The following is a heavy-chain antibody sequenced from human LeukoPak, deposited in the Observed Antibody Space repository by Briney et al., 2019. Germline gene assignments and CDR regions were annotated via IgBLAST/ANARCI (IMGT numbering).Heavy chain of an antibody. CDR3: ARRDGYSRTYFDY. V-gene: IGHV4-34*01. D-gene: IGHD5-24*01. CDR1: GGSFSGYY. CDR2: INHSGST. J-gene: IGHJ4*02. Sequence: SDTLSLTCAVYGGSFSGYYWSWIRQPPGKGLEWIGEINHSGSTNYNPSLKSRVTISVDTSKNQFSLKLSSATAADTAVYYCARRDGYSRTYFDYWGQGTLVTVSS.